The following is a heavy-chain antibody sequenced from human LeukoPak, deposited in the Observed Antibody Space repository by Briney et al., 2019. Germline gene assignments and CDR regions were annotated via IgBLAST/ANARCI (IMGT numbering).Heavy chain of an antibody. Sequence: GGSLRLSCAASGFTFSSYAMSWVRQAPGKGLEWVSAISGSGGSTYYADSVKGRFTISRDNSKNTLYLQMNSLRAEDTAVYYCAKGVVASIAAHRPSLAFDHWGQGTLVTVSS. CDR1: GFTFSSYA. V-gene: IGHV3-23*01. D-gene: IGHD6-6*01. CDR3: AKGVVASIAAHRPSLAFDH. CDR2: ISGSGGST. J-gene: IGHJ4*02.